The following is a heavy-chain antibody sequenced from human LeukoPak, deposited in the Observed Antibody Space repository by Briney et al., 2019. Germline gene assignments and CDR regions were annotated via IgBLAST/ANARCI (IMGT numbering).Heavy chain of an antibody. CDR3: ARNGRRYYGSGSPGDFDY. J-gene: IGHJ4*02. Sequence: ASVKVSCEASGYTFTSYGISWVRQAPGQGLEWMGWISAYNGNTNYAQKLQGRVTMTTDTSTSTAYMELRSLRSDDTAVYYCARNGRRYYGSGSPGDFDYWGQGTLVTVSS. CDR1: GYTFTSYG. CDR2: ISAYNGNT. V-gene: IGHV1-18*01. D-gene: IGHD3-10*01.